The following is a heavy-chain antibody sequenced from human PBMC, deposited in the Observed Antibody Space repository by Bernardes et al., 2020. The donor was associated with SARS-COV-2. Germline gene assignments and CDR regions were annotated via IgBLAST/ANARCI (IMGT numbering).Heavy chain of an antibody. J-gene: IGHJ4*02. CDR3: VKSKEGVVNMVATSSVDY. CDR1: GFAFRDYA. D-gene: IGHD5-12*01. Sequence: GGSLVHSCAASGFAFRDYAMGWVRQGPGKGLEWVSAISGSGRSTYYADSVKGRFTISGDKSKNTLSLQMNSLRAEDTAIYYWVKSKEGVVNMVATSSVDYWGQGNLVTVS. CDR2: ISGSGRST. V-gene: IGHV3-23*01.